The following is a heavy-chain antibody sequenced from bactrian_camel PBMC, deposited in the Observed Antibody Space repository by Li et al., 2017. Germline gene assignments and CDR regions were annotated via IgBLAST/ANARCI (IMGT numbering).Heavy chain of an antibody. V-gene: IGHV3S26*01. CDR1: GDVESTYC. Sequence: HVQLVESGGGSVQAGGSLRLSCRFSGDVESTYCLNWFRQAPGQEREGVAIIDGDGRTTYAESVKGRFSISRDRWESELYLQMDALKPEDTAMYYCMQISERAVYSSRRVLFRSLSAFSAQLSTANGVRGPRSPSP. CDR2: IIDGDGRT. J-gene: IGHJ4*01. CDR3: MQISERAVYSSRRVLFRSLSAFSAQLSTA. D-gene: IGHD1*01.